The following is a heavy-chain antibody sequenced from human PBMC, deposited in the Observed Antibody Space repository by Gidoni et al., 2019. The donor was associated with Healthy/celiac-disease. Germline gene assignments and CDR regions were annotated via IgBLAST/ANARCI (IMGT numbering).Heavy chain of an antibody. Sequence: QVQLQESGPGLVKPSQTLSLTCTVSGGSISSGSYYWSWIRQPAGKGLEWIGRSYTSGSTNYNPSPKSRVTISVDTSKNQFSLKLSSVTAADTAVYYCARDYYDDWFDPWGQGTLVTVSS. CDR1: GGSISSGSYY. D-gene: IGHD3-22*01. V-gene: IGHV4-61*02. CDR2: SYTSGST. J-gene: IGHJ5*02. CDR3: ARDYYDDWFDP.